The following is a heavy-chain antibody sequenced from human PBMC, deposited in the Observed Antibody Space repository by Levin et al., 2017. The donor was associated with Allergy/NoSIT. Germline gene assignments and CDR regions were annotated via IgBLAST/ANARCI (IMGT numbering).Heavy chain of an antibody. CDR2: ISVNGDST. D-gene: IGHD1-26*01. Sequence: GGSLRLSCEVSGFIFRNYAMNWVRQAPGKGLEWVSVISVNGDSTYYADSVKGRFTICRDNSKNTLYLQMSSLRPEDAAVYYCAKGGRWAHYSYGLDVWGQGTTVIVSS. V-gene: IGHV3-23*01. CDR3: AKGGRWAHYSYGLDV. CDR1: GFIFRNYA. J-gene: IGHJ6*02.